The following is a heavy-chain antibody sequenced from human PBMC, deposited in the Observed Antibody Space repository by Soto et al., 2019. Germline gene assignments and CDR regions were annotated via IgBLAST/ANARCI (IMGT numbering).Heavy chain of an antibody. CDR2: IYYSGIT. V-gene: IGHV4-59*12. Sequence: PSETLSLTCTVSGGSISSYYWSWIRQPPGKGLEWIGYIYYSGITDYNPSLKSRVTISRDMSTSTAYMELSSLRPEDTAVYYCAADVGGYIYGLARHWGPGTLVTVSS. CDR1: GGSISSYY. D-gene: IGHD4-17*01. J-gene: IGHJ4*02. CDR3: AADVGGYIYGLARH.